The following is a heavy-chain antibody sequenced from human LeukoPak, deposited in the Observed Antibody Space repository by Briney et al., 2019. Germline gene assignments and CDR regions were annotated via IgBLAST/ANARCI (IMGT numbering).Heavy chain of an antibody. CDR2: ISTSGSNI. Sequence: GGSLRLSCAASGFTFSDHYMSWIRQAPGKGLEWISYISTSGSNIHYAGSVKGRFTISRDNAENSVYLQMNRLRDEDTAIYYCARAYGSGSYWFDYWGQGTLVTVSS. CDR3: ARAYGSGSYWFDY. CDR1: GFTFSDHY. V-gene: IGHV3-11*04. J-gene: IGHJ4*02. D-gene: IGHD3-10*01.